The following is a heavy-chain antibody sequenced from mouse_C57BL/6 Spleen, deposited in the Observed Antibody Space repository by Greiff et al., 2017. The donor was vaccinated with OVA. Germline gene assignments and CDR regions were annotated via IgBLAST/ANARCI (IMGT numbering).Heavy chain of an antibody. CDR2: IWSGGST. CDR1: GFSLTSYG. Sequence: QVQLKESGPGLVQPSQSLSITCTVSGFSLTSYGVHWVRQSPGKGLEWLGVIWSGGSTDYNAAFISRLSISKDNSKSQVFFKMNSLQADDTAIYYCARIYDGYYNGFAYWGQGTLVTVSA. CDR3: ARIYDGYYNGFAY. D-gene: IGHD2-3*01. J-gene: IGHJ3*01. V-gene: IGHV2-2*01.